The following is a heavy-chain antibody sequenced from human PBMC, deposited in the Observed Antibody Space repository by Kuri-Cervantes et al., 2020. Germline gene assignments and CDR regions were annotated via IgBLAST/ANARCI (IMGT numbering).Heavy chain of an antibody. CDR1: GGSISGSY. D-gene: IGHD5-12*01. J-gene: IGHJ4*02. V-gene: IGHV4-4*07. CDR2: VYQSNGNT. Sequence: ESLKISCTVSGGSISGSYWSWIRQPAGKGLGWIGRVYQSNGNTNYNPSLQSRVTISLDTSKNQFSLKLSSVTAADTAVYYCARGPRGGWLRSPGTYWGQGTLVTVSS. CDR3: ARGPRGGWLRSPGTY.